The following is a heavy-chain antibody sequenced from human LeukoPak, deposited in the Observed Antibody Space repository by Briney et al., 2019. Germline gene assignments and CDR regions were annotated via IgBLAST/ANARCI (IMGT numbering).Heavy chain of an antibody. CDR1: GGSVSSSTYY. CDR3: ARHMGTGVTSTGGYAFDT. V-gene: IGHV4-39*01. CDR2: FFYSGST. J-gene: IGHJ3*02. Sequence: SGTLSLTCVVSGGSVSSSTYYWGWLRKPPEKGVEWLGTFFYSGSTYYTPSLKSRVTISIDRSKTPLYLQLTTVTAADTAVYHCARHMGTGVTSTGGYAFDTWGQGTLVTVSS. D-gene: IGHD1/OR15-1a*01.